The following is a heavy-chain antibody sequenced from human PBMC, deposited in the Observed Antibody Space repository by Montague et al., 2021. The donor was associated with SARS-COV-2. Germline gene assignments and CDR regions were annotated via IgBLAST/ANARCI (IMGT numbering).Heavy chain of an antibody. CDR1: GGSIRSHY. CDR3: ARTRLDYNDYVFDY. D-gene: IGHD4-11*01. J-gene: IGHJ4*02. V-gene: IGHV4-59*11. CDR2: IYYSGTT. Sequence: SETLSLTCSVSGGSIRSHYWSWIRQPQGKGLEWIGNIYYSGTTXXXPSXXXRVTISVDTSKNQFSLKLSSVTAADTAVFYCARTRLDYNDYVFDYWGQGILVTVSS.